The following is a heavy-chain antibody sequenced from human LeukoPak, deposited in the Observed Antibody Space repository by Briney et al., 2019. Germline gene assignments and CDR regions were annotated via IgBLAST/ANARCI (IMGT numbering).Heavy chain of an antibody. D-gene: IGHD2/OR15-2a*01. Sequence: GGSLRLSCTASGFTLTSYGMHWVRQSPGKGLVWVSHINHDGSLRNYADSVKGRFIISRDIAKNTLYLQMNSLGADDTAMYYCTRDVFSLGDCWGQGTLVTVSS. CDR2: INHDGSLR. CDR1: GFTLTSYG. J-gene: IGHJ4*02. V-gene: IGHV3-74*01. CDR3: TRDVFSLGDC.